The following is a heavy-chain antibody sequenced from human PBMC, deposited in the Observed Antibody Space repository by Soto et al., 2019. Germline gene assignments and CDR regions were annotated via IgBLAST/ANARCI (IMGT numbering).Heavy chain of an antibody. Sequence: QVQLVESGGGVVQPGRSLRLSCAASGFTFSSYGMHWVRQAPGKGLEWVAVIWYDGSNKYYADSVKGRFTISRDNSKNTLYLQMNSLRAEDTAVYYGARDFQIVVVSRRPRGPFDYWGQGTLVTVSS. CDR3: ARDFQIVVVSRRPRGPFDY. J-gene: IGHJ4*02. CDR1: GFTFSSYG. V-gene: IGHV3-33*01. CDR2: IWYDGSNK. D-gene: IGHD2-15*01.